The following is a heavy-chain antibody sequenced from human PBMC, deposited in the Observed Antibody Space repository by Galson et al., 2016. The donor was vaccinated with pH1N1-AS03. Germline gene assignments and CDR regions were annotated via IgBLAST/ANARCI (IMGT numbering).Heavy chain of an antibody. Sequence: SLRLSCAASGFNFRGYYMSWIRQAPGKGLELLATIEKDASGSYFANSAKGRFSISRDNAENTLFLHMSSLRGDDTAVYYCAKRQGWHLPNWFFDLWGRGTLVSVSS. CDR3: AKRQGWHLPNWFFDL. CDR1: GFNFRGYY. V-gene: IGHV3-23*05. J-gene: IGHJ2*01. CDR2: IEKDASGS. D-gene: IGHD3-3*02.